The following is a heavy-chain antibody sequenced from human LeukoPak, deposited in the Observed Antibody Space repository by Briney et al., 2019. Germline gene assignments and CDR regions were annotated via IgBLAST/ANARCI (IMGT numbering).Heavy chain of an antibody. CDR2: INPSGGST. CDR1: GYTFTSYY. D-gene: IGHD6-13*01. J-gene: IGHJ3*02. CDR3: ARAKSERIAAAGTHGAFDI. V-gene: IGHV1-46*01. Sequence: ASVKVSCKASGYTFTSYYMHWVRQAPGQGLEWMGIINPSGGSTSYAQKFQGRVTMTRDTSTRTVYMELSRLRSEDTAVYYCARAKSERIAAAGTHGAFDIWGQGTMVTVSS.